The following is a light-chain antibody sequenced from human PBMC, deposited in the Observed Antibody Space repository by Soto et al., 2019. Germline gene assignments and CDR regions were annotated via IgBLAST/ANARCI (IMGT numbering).Light chain of an antibody. V-gene: IGKV1-5*03. CDR2: KT. J-gene: IGKJ1*01. Sequence: DIQLTQSPSTLSASVGDRVIITCRASQRISGWMAWYQQKPGKAPNLLIYKTLKTGVPSRFSGSGSGTEFTLIISSLQPDDFATYYCQQYYTYSFGQGTTVEIK. CDR3: QQYYTYS. CDR1: QRISGW.